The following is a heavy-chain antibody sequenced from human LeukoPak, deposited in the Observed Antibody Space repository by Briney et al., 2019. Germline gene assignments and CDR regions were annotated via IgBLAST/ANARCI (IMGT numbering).Heavy chain of an antibody. CDR1: GFTFSSYA. D-gene: IGHD2/OR15-2a*01. CDR2: ISGSGGST. CDR3: AKGKNGNLDY. J-gene: IGHJ4*02. Sequence: GRSLRLSCAASGFTFSSYAMSWVRQAPGKGLEWVSAISGSGGSTYFADSVKGRFTISRDNSKNTLYLQMNSLRAEDTAVYYCAKGKNGNLDYWGQGTLVTVSS. V-gene: IGHV3-23*01.